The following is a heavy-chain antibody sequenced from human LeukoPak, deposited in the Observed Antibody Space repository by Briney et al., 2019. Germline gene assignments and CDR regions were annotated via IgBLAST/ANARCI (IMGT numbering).Heavy chain of an antibody. J-gene: IGHJ6*03. V-gene: IGHV4-34*01. D-gene: IGHD3-22*01. CDR3: AXXXYDSSGYYYRYYYYYMDV. Sequence: PSETLSLTCAVYGGSFSGYYWSWIRQPPGKGLEWIGEINHSGSTNYNPSLKSRVTISVDTSKNQFSLKLSSVTAADTAVYYCAXXXYDSSGYYYRYYYYYMDVWGKGTTVTISS. CDR1: GGSFSGYY. CDR2: INHSGST.